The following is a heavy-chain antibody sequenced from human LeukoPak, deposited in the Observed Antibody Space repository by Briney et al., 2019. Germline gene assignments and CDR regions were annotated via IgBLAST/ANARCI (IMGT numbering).Heavy chain of an antibody. Sequence: SVKVSCKASGGSFRNYAFNWVRQAPGQGLEWMGRIIPTVGLTHYAQKFQGRVTIVADKSPSAAYMELNSLRSEDTAMYYCTTGLGASKSVTYWGQGTLVTVSS. V-gene: IGHV1-69*04. CDR3: TTGLGASKSVTY. D-gene: IGHD3/OR15-3a*01. CDR2: IIPTVGLT. J-gene: IGHJ4*02. CDR1: GGSFRNYA.